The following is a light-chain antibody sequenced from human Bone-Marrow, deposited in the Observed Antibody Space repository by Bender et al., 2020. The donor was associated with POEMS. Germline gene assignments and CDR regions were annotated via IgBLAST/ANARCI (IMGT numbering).Light chain of an antibody. Sequence: SYELTQPPSVSVSPGQTASISCSGDRLGHKYACWYQQRPGQSPVLVIYQSNKRPSGIPERFSGSNSGNTATLTISGLQSEDEADYYCAAWEDSLNGWVFGGGTKLTVL. J-gene: IGLJ3*02. V-gene: IGLV3-1*01. CDR2: QSN. CDR1: RLGHKY. CDR3: AAWEDSLNGWV.